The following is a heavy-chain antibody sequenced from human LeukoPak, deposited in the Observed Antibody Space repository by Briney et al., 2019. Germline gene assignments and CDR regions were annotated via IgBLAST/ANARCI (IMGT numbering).Heavy chain of an antibody. J-gene: IGHJ3*02. Sequence: GGSLRLSCAASGFTFSADTMLWVRQAPGKGLEWVANIKQDGSEKYYVDSVKGRFTISRDNAKNSLYLQMSSLRAEDTAVYYCARATSAYYYPDAFDIWGQGTMVTVSS. CDR3: ARATSAYYYPDAFDI. D-gene: IGHD3-22*01. CDR2: IKQDGSEK. CDR1: GFTFSADT. V-gene: IGHV3-7*03.